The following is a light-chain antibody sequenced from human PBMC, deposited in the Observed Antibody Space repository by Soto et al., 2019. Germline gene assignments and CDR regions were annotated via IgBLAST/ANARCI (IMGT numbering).Light chain of an antibody. Sequence: QSVLTQPASVSGSPGQSITVSCTGTSSDVGSYNLVSWYQQYPGKAPKLMIYEDNQRPSGVSYRFSGSKSGNTASLTISGLQAEDEADYYCCSYADRATSHVVFGGGTKVTVL. CDR1: SSDVGSYNL. CDR3: CSYADRATSHVV. V-gene: IGLV2-23*01. CDR2: EDN. J-gene: IGLJ2*01.